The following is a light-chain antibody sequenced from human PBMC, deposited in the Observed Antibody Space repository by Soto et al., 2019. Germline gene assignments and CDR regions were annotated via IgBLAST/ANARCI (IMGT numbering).Light chain of an antibody. CDR3: QQSYSTPGT. Sequence: DIQMTQSPPSLSASVGDTITITCRASQSISTYLNWYQQKPGKAPKLLIYAASSLQSGVPSSFSGSGSGTDFTLTISSLQPEDFATYYCQQSYSTPGTFGQGTKVEIK. V-gene: IGKV1-39*01. CDR1: QSISTY. CDR2: AAS. J-gene: IGKJ1*01.